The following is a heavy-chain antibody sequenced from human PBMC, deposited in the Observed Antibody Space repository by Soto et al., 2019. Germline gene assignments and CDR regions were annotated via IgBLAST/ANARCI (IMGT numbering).Heavy chain of an antibody. V-gene: IGHV3-30-3*01. CDR2: ISYDGSNK. CDR3: ARDVARWYLKNWFDP. D-gene: IGHD6-13*01. J-gene: IGHJ5*02. Sequence: QVQLVESGGGVVQPGRSLRLSCAASGFTFSSYAMHWVRQAPGKGLEWVAVISYDGSNKYYADSVKGRFTISRDNSKNTLYLQMNSLRAEDTAVYYCARDVARWYLKNWFDPWGQGTLVTVSS. CDR1: GFTFSSYA.